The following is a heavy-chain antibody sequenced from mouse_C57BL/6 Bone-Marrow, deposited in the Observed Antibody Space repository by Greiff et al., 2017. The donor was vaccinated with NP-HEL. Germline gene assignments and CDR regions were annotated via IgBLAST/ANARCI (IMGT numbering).Heavy chain of an antibody. CDR3: ARWLPDWFAY. CDR2: IYPGDGDT. CDR1: GYAFSSSW. V-gene: IGHV1-82*01. Sequence: VQLQQSGPELVKPGASVKISCKASGYAFSSSWMHWVKQRPGQGLEWIGRIYPGDGDTNYNGTFKGKATLTADKSSSTAYMQLSSLTSEDAAVYFCARWLPDWFAYGGQGTLVTVSA. D-gene: IGHD2-2*01. J-gene: IGHJ3*01.